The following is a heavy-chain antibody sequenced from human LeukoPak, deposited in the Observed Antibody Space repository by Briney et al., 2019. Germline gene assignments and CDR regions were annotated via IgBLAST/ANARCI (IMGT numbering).Heavy chain of an antibody. J-gene: IGHJ4*02. CDR2: IYSGGST. Sequence: GGSVRLSCAASGFTVSSNFMSWVRQAPGKGLEWVSIIYSGGSTYYADSVKGRFTISRDNSKNTLYIQMNSLRVEDTAVYYCATGAWGRLDSWGQGTLVIVSS. D-gene: IGHD3-16*01. CDR3: ATGAWGRLDS. V-gene: IGHV3-53*01. CDR1: GFTVSSNF.